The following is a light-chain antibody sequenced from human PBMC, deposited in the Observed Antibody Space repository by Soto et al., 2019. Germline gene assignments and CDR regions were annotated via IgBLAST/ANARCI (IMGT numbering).Light chain of an antibody. Sequence: EIVMTQSPATLSVSPGEGATLSCRTSPSVDSNLAWYQQKPGQAPRLLIYGASTRATGIPVRFSGSGSGTEFTLTISGLQSEDFGVYLCQQYNNRPPITFGQGTRLEIK. CDR2: GAS. V-gene: IGKV3D-15*01. CDR3: QQYNNRPPIT. CDR1: PSVDSN. J-gene: IGKJ5*01.